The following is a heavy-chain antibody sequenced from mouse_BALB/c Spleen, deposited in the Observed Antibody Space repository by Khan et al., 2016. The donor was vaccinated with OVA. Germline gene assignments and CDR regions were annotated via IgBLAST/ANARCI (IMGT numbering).Heavy chain of an antibody. V-gene: IGHV11-2*02. J-gene: IGHJ1*01. CDR3: MRYGNCWYFDV. Sequence: EVQLLETGGGLVQPGGSRGLSCEGSGFTFSGFWMSWVRQTPGKTLEWIGDINSDGSAINYAPSIKDRFTIFRDTDKSTLYLQMSNVRSEDTATYFCMRYGNCWYFDVWGAGTTVTVSA. D-gene: IGHD2-1*01. CDR1: GFTFSGFW. CDR2: INSDGSAI.